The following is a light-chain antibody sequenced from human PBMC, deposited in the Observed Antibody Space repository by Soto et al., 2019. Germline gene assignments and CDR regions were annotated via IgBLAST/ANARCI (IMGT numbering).Light chain of an antibody. Sequence: QSALTQHAYVSGSPGQSITISCTGTSSDVGGYNHVSWYQQHPGKAPKLMISEVSNRPSGVSNRFSGSKFANTASLTISGLQAEDEADYYCSSYTSSITMVFGGGTKLTVL. CDR1: SSDVGGYNH. CDR2: EVS. CDR3: SSYTSSITMV. J-gene: IGLJ2*01. V-gene: IGLV2-14*01.